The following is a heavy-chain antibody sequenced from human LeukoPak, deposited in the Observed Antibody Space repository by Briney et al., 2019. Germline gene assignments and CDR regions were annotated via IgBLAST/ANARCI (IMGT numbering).Heavy chain of an antibody. CDR1: GITLSNYG. D-gene: IGHD3-10*01. CDR3: AKRGVVIRVILVGFHKEAYYFDS. Sequence: PGGSLTLSCAVSGITLSNYGMSWVRLAPGKGLEWVAGISDSGGRTNYADSGKGRFTIPRENPKNTLYLQMNSLRAEDTAVYFCAKRGVVIRVILVGFHKEAYYFDSWGQGALVTVSS. CDR2: ISDSGGRT. V-gene: IGHV3-23*01. J-gene: IGHJ4*02.